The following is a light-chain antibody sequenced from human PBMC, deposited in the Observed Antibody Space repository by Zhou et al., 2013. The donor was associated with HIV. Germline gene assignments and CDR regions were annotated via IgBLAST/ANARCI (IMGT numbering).Light chain of an antibody. J-gene: IGKJ4*01. CDR1: QSISSW. CDR2: RAS. Sequence: DIQMTQSPSTLSASVGDRVTITCRASQSISSWLAWYQQKPGKAPKLLIYRASTLESGVPSRFSGSGSGTEFTLTISSMQSEDFAVYYCQQYHNWPPLTFGGGTKVEIK. CDR3: QQYHNWPPLT. V-gene: IGKV1-5*03.